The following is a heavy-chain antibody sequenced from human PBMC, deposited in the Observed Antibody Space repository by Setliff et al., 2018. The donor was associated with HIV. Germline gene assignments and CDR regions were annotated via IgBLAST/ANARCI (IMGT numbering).Heavy chain of an antibody. D-gene: IGHD3-16*01. CDR3: ARLWHENWGGVDY. Sequence: PGESLKISCQASGYNFADFWIGWVRQMPGKGLEWMGIIYPRDSDTRYSSSFEGQVSISVDKSFSTAYLQWSSLKASDTAMYYCARLWHENWGGVDYWGQGTLVTVSS. V-gene: IGHV5-51*01. CDR1: GYNFADFW. CDR2: IYPRDSDT. J-gene: IGHJ4*02.